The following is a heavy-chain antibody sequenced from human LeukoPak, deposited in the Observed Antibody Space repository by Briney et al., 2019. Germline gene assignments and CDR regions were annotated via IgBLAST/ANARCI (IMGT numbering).Heavy chain of an antibody. D-gene: IGHD3-10*01. CDR3: AKPFYGSGSYYNRYYYYMDV. V-gene: IGHV3-30*02. CDR1: GFTFSSYG. J-gene: IGHJ6*03. CDR2: IRYDGSNK. Sequence: GGSLRLSCAASGFTFSSYGMHWVRQAPGKGLECVAFIRYDGSNKYYADSVKGRFTISRDNSKNTLYLQMNSLRAEDTAVYYCAKPFYGSGSYYNRYYYYMDVWGKGTTVTICS.